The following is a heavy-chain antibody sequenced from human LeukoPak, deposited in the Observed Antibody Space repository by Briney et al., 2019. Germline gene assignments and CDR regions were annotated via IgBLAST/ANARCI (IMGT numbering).Heavy chain of an antibody. V-gene: IGHV1-58*02. CDR2: IVVGSGNT. D-gene: IGHD6-13*01. J-gene: IGHJ6*02. CDR3: AADLRYSSSWSSYYYGMDV. Sequence: SVKVSCKASGFTFTSSAMQWVRQARGQRLEWIGWIVVGSGNTNYAQKFQERVTITRDMSTSTAYMELSSLRSEDTAVYYCAADLRYSSSWSSYYYGMDVWGQGTTVTVSS. CDR1: GFTFTSSA.